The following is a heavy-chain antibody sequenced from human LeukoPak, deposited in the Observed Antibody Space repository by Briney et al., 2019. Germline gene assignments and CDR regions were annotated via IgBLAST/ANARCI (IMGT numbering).Heavy chain of an antibody. CDR1: GGSFHNYY. D-gene: IGHD4-17*01. CDR3: ARGDYGSYFDY. V-gene: IGHV4-59*01. J-gene: IGHJ4*02. CDR2: IYYSGST. Sequence: SETLSLTCTVSGGSFHNYYWSWIRQPPGKGLEWIGYIYYSGSTNYNPSLKSRVTISVDTSKNQFSLKLSSVTAADTAVYYCARGDYGSYFDYWGQGTLVTVSS.